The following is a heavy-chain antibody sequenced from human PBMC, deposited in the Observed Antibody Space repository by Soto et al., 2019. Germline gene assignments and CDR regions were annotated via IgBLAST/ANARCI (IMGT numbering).Heavy chain of an antibody. Sequence: TSETLSLTCTVSGGSISSGDYYWSWIRQPPGKGLEWIGYIYYSGSTYYNPSLKSRVTISVDTSKNQFSLKLSSVTAADTAVYYCAREYVYYYYYGMDVWGQGTTVTVSS. J-gene: IGHJ6*02. D-gene: IGHD3-16*01. CDR1: GGSISSGDYY. CDR3: AREYVYYYYYGMDV. V-gene: IGHV4-30-4*01. CDR2: IYYSGST.